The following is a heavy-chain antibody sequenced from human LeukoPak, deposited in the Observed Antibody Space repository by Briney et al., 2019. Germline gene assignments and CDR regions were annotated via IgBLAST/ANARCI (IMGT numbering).Heavy chain of an antibody. V-gene: IGHV1-2*02. CDR1: GYTFTGYY. J-gene: IGHJ6*03. CDR3: VRDAAYYYYYMDV. CDR2: INPNSGGT. Sequence: ASVKVSCKASGYTFTGYYMHWVRQAPGQGLEWMGWINPNSGGTNYAQKFQGRVTMTRDTSISTAYMELSRLRSDDTAVYYCVRDAAYYYYYMDVWGKGTTVTISS.